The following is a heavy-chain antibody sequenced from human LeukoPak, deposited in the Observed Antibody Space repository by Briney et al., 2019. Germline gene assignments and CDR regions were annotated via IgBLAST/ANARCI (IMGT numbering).Heavy chain of an antibody. V-gene: IGHV4-34*01. CDR3: ARGKPQRA. J-gene: IGHJ5*02. CDR1: GGSFSGYY. Sequence: NPSETLSLTCAVYGGSFSGYYWSWIRQPPGKGLGWIGEINHSGSTNYNPSLKSRVTISVDTSKNQFSLKLSSVTAADTAVYYCARGKPQRAWGQGTLVTVSS. CDR2: INHSGST.